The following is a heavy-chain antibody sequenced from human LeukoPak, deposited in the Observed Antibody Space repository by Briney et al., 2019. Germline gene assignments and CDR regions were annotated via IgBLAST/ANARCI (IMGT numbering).Heavy chain of an antibody. CDR3: ARDRLAKGFDP. D-gene: IGHD5-12*01. CDR1: GGSISSSSYY. J-gene: IGHJ5*02. Sequence: SETLSLTCTVSGGSISSSSYYWGWIRQPPGKGLEWIGSIYYSGSTYYNPSLKSRVTISVDTSKNQFSLKLSSVTAADTAVYYCARDRLAKGFDPWGQGNLVTVSS. CDR2: IYYSGST. V-gene: IGHV4-39*07.